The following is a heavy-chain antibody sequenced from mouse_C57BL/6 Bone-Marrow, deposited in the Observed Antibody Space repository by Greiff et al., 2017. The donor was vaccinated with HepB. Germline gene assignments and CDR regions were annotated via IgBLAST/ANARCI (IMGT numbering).Heavy chain of an antibody. V-gene: IGHV1-15*01. CDR1: GYTFTDYE. Sequence: QVQLKQSGAELVRPGASVTLSCKASGYTFTDYEMHWVKQTPVHGLEWIGAIDPETGGTAYNQKFKGKAILTADKSSSTAYMELRSLTSEDSAVYYCTRESYYPWFAYWGQGTLVTVSA. CDR3: TRESYYPWFAY. CDR2: IDPETGGT. J-gene: IGHJ3*01. D-gene: IGHD1-1*01.